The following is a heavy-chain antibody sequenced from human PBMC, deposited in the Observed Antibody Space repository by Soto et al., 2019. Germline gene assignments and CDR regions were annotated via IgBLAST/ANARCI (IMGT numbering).Heavy chain of an antibody. CDR2: IGTTGSDK. Sequence: GGSLRVSFADSGFTFSSHSMNWVRQAPGKGLEWVSSIGTTGSDKSYADSVKVRFTISRDNAKNSLYLQMTSLRVDDTAVYYCARGYDIVAVPVTILVAYFYXWGQVTLVTVSX. D-gene: IGHD2-2*01. CDR1: GFTFSSHS. CDR3: ARGYDIVAVPVTILVAYFYX. V-gene: IGHV3-21*01. J-gene: IGHJ4*02.